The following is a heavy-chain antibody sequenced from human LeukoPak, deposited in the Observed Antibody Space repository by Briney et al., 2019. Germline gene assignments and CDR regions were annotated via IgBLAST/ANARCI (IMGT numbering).Heavy chain of an antibody. CDR1: GFTFSTYW. CDR3: ASRAHFWSGPGG. V-gene: IGHV3-7*01. CDR2: IKQDGSEK. D-gene: IGHD3-3*02. Sequence: GRSLRLSCAASGFTFSTYWMSWVRQAPGKGLEWVANIKQDGSEKYYMDSVKGRFTISRDNAKNSLYLQMNSLRAEDTAVYYCASRAHFWSGPGGWGQGTLVTVSS. J-gene: IGHJ4*02.